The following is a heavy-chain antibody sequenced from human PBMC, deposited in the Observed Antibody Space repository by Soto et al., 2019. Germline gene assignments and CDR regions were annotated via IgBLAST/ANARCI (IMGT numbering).Heavy chain of an antibody. Sequence: QVQLKQWGAGLLKPSETLSLTCAVYDGSFSGYYWSWIRQPPGKGLEWIGEINHSGSTNYNPSLKSRVTISVDTSKNQFSLNLSSVTAADTAVYYCARGRPSCGGGSCVVGYFDYWGQGTLVTVSS. CDR1: DGSFSGYY. V-gene: IGHV4-34*01. CDR3: ARGRPSCGGGSCVVGYFDY. CDR2: INHSGST. D-gene: IGHD2-15*01. J-gene: IGHJ4*02.